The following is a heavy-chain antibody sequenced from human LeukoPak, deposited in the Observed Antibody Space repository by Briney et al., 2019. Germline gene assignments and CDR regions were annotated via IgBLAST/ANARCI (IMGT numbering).Heavy chain of an antibody. J-gene: IGHJ4*02. CDR1: GGSISSGDYY. V-gene: IGHV4-30-4*08. CDR3: ARGYYDILTGTYYFDY. CDR2: IYYSGST. D-gene: IGHD3-9*01. Sequence: SQTLSLTCTVSGGSISSGDYYWSWIRQPPGKGLEWIGYIYYSGSTYYNPSLKSRVTISVDTSKNQFSLKLSSVTAADTAVYYCARGYYDILTGTYYFDYWGQGTLVTVSS.